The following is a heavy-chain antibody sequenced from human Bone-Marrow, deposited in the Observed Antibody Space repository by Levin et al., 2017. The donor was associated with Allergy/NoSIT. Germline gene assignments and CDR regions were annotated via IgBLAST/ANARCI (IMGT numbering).Heavy chain of an antibody. CDR2: ISYDGSNK. Sequence: PGGSLRLSCAASGFTFSSYGMNWVRQAPGKGLEWVAVISYDGSNKYYADSVEGRFTISRDNSKNTLYLQMNSLRPEDTAVYYCAKDSVDYYDGSGDWGQGILVTVSS. J-gene: IGHJ4*02. CDR3: AKDSVDYYDGSGD. CDR1: GFTFSSYG. D-gene: IGHD3-22*01. V-gene: IGHV3-30*18.